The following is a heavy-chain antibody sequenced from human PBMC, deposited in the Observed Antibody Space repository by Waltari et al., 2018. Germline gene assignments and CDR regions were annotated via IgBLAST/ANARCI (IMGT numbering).Heavy chain of an antibody. V-gene: IGHV1-69*05. CDR2: RLPIFSEA. D-gene: IGHD3-10*01. CDR1: GGHLSAYA. J-gene: IGHJ4*02. Sequence: QVHLVQSGAEVKKPGSSVKVSRRASGGHLSAYAITWVRQAPGQGLEWMGGRLPIFSEANYAQKFQGRVTITTDASTNTAYLELTSLRSEDTAVYFCARGVGDKNFFHYWGQGTLVTVSS. CDR3: ARGVGDKNFFHY.